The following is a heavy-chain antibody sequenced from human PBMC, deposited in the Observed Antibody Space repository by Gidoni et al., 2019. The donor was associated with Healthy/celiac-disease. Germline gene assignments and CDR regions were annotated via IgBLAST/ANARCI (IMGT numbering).Heavy chain of an antibody. CDR3: ASGDSSGSGGDAFDI. J-gene: IGHJ3*02. D-gene: IGHD3-22*01. CDR1: GYTFTGYY. CDR2: INPNSGGT. V-gene: IGHV1-2*02. Sequence: QVQLVQSGAAVKQPGASVKVSCKASGYTFTGYYMHWVRPAPGQGLDWVGWINPNSGGTNYAQKLQGRVTMTRDTSISTAYMELSRLRSDDTAVYYCASGDSSGSGGDAFDIWGQGTMVTVSS.